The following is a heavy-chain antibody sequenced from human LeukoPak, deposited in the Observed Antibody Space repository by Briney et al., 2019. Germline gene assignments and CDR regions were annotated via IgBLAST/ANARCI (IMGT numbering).Heavy chain of an antibody. D-gene: IGHD3-3*01. CDR3: ARNGFLEWLSYSNWFDP. V-gene: IGHV4-38-2*01. CDR1: GYSISSGYY. CDR2: IYHSGST. Sequence: SETLSHTCAVSGYSISSGYYWGWIRQPPGKGLEWSGSIYHSGSTYYNRSLKSRVTISVDTSKNHFSLKLSSVTAADTAVYYCARNGFLEWLSYSNWFDPWGQGTLVTVSS. J-gene: IGHJ5*02.